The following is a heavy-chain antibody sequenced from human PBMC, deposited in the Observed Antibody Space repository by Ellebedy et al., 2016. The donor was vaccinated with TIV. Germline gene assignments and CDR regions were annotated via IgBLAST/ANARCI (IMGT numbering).Heavy chain of an antibody. D-gene: IGHD5-12*01. V-gene: IGHV1-69*13. J-gene: IGHJ6*02. CDR1: GGTFSSYA. CDR2: IIPIFGTA. Sequence: AASVKVSCKASGGTFSSYAISWVRQAPGQGLEWMGGIIPIFGTANYAQKFQGRVTITADESTSTAYMELSSLRSEDTAVYYCARTPNIVATIGNYYYGMDVWGQGTTVTVSS. CDR3: ARTPNIVATIGNYYYGMDV.